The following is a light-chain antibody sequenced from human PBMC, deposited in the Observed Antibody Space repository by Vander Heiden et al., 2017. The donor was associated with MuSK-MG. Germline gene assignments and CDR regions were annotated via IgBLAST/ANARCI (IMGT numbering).Light chain of an antibody. V-gene: IGLV2-23*02. CDR2: EVT. CDR3: CSYAGSGTLV. Sequence: QSALTQPASVSGSPGQSITISCTGNSSDVGSYNLVSWYQQHPGKAPKLMIYEVTKRPSGVSNRFSGSKSGNTASLTISGLQAEDEADYYCCSYAGSGTLVFGGGTYLTVL. CDR1: SSDVGSYNL. J-gene: IGLJ3*02.